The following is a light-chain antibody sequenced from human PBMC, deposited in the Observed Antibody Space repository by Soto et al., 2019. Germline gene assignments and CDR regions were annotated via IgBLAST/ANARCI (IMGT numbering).Light chain of an antibody. J-gene: IGKJ4*01. Sequence: DIQMTQSPSSLSASVGDRVTITCRASQAIYNYLAWYQQKPGKVPTLLISAASTLQSGVPSRFSGSGSGTDFTLTIGSLQPEDVATYYCQKFSAVPTFGGGTKVEI. CDR3: QKFSAVPT. V-gene: IGKV1-27*01. CDR1: QAIYNY. CDR2: AAS.